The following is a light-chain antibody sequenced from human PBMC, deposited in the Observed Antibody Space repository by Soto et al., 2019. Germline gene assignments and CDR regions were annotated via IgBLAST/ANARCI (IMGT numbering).Light chain of an antibody. Sequence: EIVLTQPPATLSLSPGERATLSCGASQSINSNYLAWYQQKPGLAPRLVIYDTSRRAPGIPDRLTASGSVTDFTLTISRLEPGDSAIYYCQQYGSSPTFGQGTRLEIK. CDR2: DTS. J-gene: IGKJ5*01. V-gene: IGKV3D-20*01. CDR3: QQYGSSPT. CDR1: QSINSNY.